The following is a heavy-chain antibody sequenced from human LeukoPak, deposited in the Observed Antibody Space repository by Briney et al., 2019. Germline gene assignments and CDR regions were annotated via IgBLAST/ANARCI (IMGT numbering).Heavy chain of an antibody. CDR2: ISGGGGST. CDR1: GFTFSSYA. V-gene: IGHV3-23*01. J-gene: IGHJ4*02. D-gene: IGHD6-13*01. CDR3: AKVKAAAVVFGY. Sequence: GGSLRLSCAASGFTFSSYAMSWVRQAPGKGLEWVSAISGGGGSTYYADSVKGRFTISRDNSKNTLYLQMDSLRAEDTAVYYCAKVKAAAVVFGYWGQGTLVTVSS.